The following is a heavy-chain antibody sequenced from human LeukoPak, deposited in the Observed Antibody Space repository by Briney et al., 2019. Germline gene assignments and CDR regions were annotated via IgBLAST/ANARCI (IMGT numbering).Heavy chain of an antibody. Sequence: SETLSLTCTVSGGSISSGGYSWSWIRQPPGKGLEWIGYIYHSGSTYYNPSLKSRVTISVDRSKNQFSLKLSSVTAADTAVYYCARGAAAGFDYWAREPWSPSPQ. CDR1: GGSISSGGYS. CDR3: ARGAAAGFDY. J-gene: IGHJ4*02. V-gene: IGHV4-30-2*01. CDR2: IYHSGST. D-gene: IGHD6-13*01.